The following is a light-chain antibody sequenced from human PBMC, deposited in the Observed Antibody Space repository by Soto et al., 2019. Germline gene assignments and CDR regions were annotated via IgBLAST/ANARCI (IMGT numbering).Light chain of an antibody. CDR1: QSVSSSY. V-gene: IGKV3-20*01. J-gene: IGKJ1*01. CDR2: GAS. Sequence: IVFTQCPGTLSLSPGERATLSCRASQSVSSSYLAWYQQKPGQAPRLLIYGASSRATGIPDRFSGSGSGTDFTLTISRLEPEDFAVYYCQQYGSSPWTFGQGTKVDIK. CDR3: QQYGSSPWT.